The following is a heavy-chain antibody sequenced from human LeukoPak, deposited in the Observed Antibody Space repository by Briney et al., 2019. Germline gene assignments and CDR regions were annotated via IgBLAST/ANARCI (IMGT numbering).Heavy chain of an antibody. J-gene: IGHJ6*03. CDR3: AKGATTDHYYYYYMDV. V-gene: IGHV3-23*01. CDR1: GFTFRNYW. Sequence: GGSLRLSCAASGFTFRNYWMHWVRQAPGKGLEWVSAISGSGGSTYYADSVKGRFTISRDNSKITLYLQMNSLRAEGTAVYYCAKGATTDHYYYYYMDVRGKGTTVTVSS. D-gene: IGHD4-11*01. CDR2: ISGSGGST.